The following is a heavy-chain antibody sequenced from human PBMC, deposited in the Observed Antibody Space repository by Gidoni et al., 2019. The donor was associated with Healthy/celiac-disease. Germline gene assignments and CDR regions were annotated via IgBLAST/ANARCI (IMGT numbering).Heavy chain of an antibody. CDR3: ARRRYYYDSSGYRSAYDY. V-gene: IGHV4-39*01. J-gene: IGHJ4*02. D-gene: IGHD3-22*01. CDR2: IYYSGRT. Sequence: QLQLQESGPGLVKPSETLSLTCTVSGGSISSSSYYWGWIRQPPGKGLEWIGSIYYSGRTYYTPSLKSRVTISVDTSKNQFSLKLSSVTAADTAVYYCARRRYYYDSSGYRSAYDYWGQGTLVTVSS. CDR1: GGSISSSSYY.